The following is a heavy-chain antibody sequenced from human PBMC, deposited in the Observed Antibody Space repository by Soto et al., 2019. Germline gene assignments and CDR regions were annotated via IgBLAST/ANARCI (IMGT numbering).Heavy chain of an antibody. Sequence: QVQLVQSGAEVKKPGSSVKVSCKASGGTFSSYAISWVRQAPGQGLEWMGGIIPIFGTANYAQKFQGRVTITEDESTSTANMELSSLRPEDPAVYYCAGSGTAMGGDYYFDYWGQGTLVTVSS. D-gene: IGHD5-18*01. V-gene: IGHV1-69*01. J-gene: IGHJ4*02. CDR2: IIPIFGTA. CDR3: AGSGTAMGGDYYFDY. CDR1: GGTFSSYA.